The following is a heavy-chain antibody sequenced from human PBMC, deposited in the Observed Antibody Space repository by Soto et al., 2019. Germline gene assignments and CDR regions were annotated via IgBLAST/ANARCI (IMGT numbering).Heavy chain of an antibody. J-gene: IGHJ4*02. Sequence: GGSLRLSCAASGFTFSGSAMHWVRQASGKGLEWVGRIRSKANSYATAYDASVKGRFTISRDDSKNTAYLQMNILKTEDTAVYYCARDRPGSQHYFDYWGQGNMVTVSS. V-gene: IGHV3-73*01. CDR3: ARDRPGSQHYFDY. CDR1: GFTFSGSA. D-gene: IGHD3-10*01. CDR2: IRSKANSYAT.